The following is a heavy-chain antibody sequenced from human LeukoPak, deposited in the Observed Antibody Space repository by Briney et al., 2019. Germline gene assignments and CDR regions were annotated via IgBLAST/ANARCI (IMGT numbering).Heavy chain of an antibody. CDR1: GGSISSYY. D-gene: IGHD3-16*02. CDR2: IYYSGST. CDR3: ARVVRDYVWGSYRFDY. V-gene: IGHV4-59*08. Sequence: SETLSLTCTVSGGSISSYYWSWIRQPPGKGLEWIAYIYYSGSTNYNPSLKSRVTISVDTSKNQFSLKLSSVTAADTAVYYCARVVRDYVWGSYRFDYWGQGTLVTVSS. J-gene: IGHJ4*02.